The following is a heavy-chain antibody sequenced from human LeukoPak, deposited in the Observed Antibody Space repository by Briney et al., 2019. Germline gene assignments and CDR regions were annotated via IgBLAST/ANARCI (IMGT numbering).Heavy chain of an antibody. D-gene: IGHD6-13*01. CDR2: VDPEDGET. CDR1: GYTFTDYY. J-gene: IGHJ4*02. CDR3: ATGAAAGTFDY. V-gene: IGHV1-69-2*01. Sequence: ASVKVPCKVSGYTFTDYYMHWVQQASGKGLEWMGLVDPEDGETIYAEKFQGRVTITADTSTDTAYMELSSLRSEDTAVYYCATGAAAGTFDYWGQGTLVTVSS.